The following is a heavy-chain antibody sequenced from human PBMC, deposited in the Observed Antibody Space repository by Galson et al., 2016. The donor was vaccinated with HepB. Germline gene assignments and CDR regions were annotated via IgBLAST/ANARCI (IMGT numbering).Heavy chain of an antibody. CDR1: GFSFSDFY. Sequence: SLRLSCAASGFSFSDFYMAWIRQAPGKGLEWVSYISSSGGDRFYADSVRGRFTISRDNARNTLYLQMNSLRVEDTAVYYCAGPVPGYYYHATGVWGRGTTVTFSS. V-gene: IGHV3-11*04. CDR2: ISSSGGDR. CDR3: AGPVPGYYYHATGV. J-gene: IGHJ6*02. D-gene: IGHD6-6*01.